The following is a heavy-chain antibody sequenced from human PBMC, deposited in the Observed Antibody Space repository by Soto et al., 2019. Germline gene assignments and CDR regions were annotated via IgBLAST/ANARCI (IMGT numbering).Heavy chain of an antibody. D-gene: IGHD6-19*01. CDR2: ISWDSGSI. Sequence: EVQLVESGGGLVQPGRSLRRSCAASGFTSDDYAMHWVRQAPGRGLEWVSGISWDSGSIGHADSVKGRFTISRDNAKNSLYLQMNSLRAEDTALYYCAKDRWAGSGGIGYWGQGTLVTVSS. CDR3: AKDRWAGSGGIGY. J-gene: IGHJ4*02. V-gene: IGHV3-9*02. CDR1: GFTSDDYA.